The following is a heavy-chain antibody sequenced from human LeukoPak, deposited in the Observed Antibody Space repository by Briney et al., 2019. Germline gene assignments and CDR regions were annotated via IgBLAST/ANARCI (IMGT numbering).Heavy chain of an antibody. CDR3: AKGNYGSGSLYIGDAFDI. D-gene: IGHD3-10*01. CDR1: GFTFSSYA. J-gene: IGHJ3*02. Sequence: GGSLRLSCAASGFTFSSYAMSWVRQAPGKGLEWVSSIYRGGDTYYTGSVRGRFTISRDNSDNTLYLQMNSLRAEDTALYYCAKGNYGSGSLYIGDAFDIWGQGTMVTVSS. V-gene: IGHV3-23*03. CDR2: SIYRGGDT.